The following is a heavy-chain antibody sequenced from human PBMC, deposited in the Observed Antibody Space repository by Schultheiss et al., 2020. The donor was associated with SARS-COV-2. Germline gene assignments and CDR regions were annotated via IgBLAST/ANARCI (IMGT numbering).Heavy chain of an antibody. CDR1: GGSFSGYY. J-gene: IGHJ3*02. CDR2: IYYSGST. Sequence: SETLSLTCAVYGGSFSGYYWSWIRQPPGKGLEWIGYIYYSGSTNYNPSLKSRVTISVDTSKNQFSLKLSSVTAADTAVYYCARVLLHAFDIWGQGTMVTVSS. V-gene: IGHV4-59*08. CDR3: ARVLLHAFDI. D-gene: IGHD3-22*01.